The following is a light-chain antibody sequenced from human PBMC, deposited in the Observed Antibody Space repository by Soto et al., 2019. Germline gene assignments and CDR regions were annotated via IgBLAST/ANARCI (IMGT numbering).Light chain of an antibody. CDR2: DVS. V-gene: IGLV2-14*01. Sequence: QSALTQPASVSGSPGQSITISCTGSSSDVGVYNYVSWYQQHPGKAPKLIIYDVSNRPSGVSNRFSGSKSGNTASLTISGLQAEDEADYYCSPYTSSSKVVFGGGTKLTVL. CDR3: SPYTSSSKVV. CDR1: SSDVGVYNY. J-gene: IGLJ2*01.